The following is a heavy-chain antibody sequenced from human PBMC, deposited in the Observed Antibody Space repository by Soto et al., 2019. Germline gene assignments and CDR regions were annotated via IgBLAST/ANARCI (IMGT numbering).Heavy chain of an antibody. Sequence: QVQLVQSGAEVREPGASGKVSCKASGYTFTTYDINWVRQATGQGLEWMGWMKPSSGDTGYGQKFQGRVALTRDTSTSTAYMELSGLKSEDTAVYYCVALARWGQGTLVTVSS. J-gene: IGHJ4*02. D-gene: IGHD6-6*01. CDR2: MKPSSGDT. V-gene: IGHV1-8*01. CDR1: GYTFTTYD. CDR3: VALAR.